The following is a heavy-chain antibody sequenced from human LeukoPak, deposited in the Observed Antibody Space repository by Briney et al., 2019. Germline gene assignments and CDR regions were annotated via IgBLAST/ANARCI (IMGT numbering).Heavy chain of an antibody. J-gene: IGHJ4*02. CDR2: IYYSGST. D-gene: IGHD5-12*01. Sequence: PSETLSLTCTVSGGSISSSSYYWGWIRQPPGKGLEWIGSIYYSGSTYYNPSLKSRVTISVDTSKNQFSLKLSSVTAADTAVYYCARDWGYSGYEWPSAHDYWGQGTLATVSS. CDR1: GGSISSSSYY. V-gene: IGHV4-39*02. CDR3: ARDWGYSGYEWPSAHDY.